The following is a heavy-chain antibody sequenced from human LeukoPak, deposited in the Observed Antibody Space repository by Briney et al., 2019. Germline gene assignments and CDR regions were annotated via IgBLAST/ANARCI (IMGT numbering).Heavy chain of an antibody. D-gene: IGHD4-17*01. Sequence: GGSLRPSCAASGFTFSDYYMSWIRQAPGKGLEWVSYISSSSSYIYYADSVKGRFTISRDNAKNSLYLQMNSLRAEDTAVYYCARDTHGDYYPDAFDIWGQGTMVTVSS. CDR1: GFTFSDYY. CDR2: ISSSSSYI. CDR3: ARDTHGDYYPDAFDI. V-gene: IGHV3-11*06. J-gene: IGHJ3*02.